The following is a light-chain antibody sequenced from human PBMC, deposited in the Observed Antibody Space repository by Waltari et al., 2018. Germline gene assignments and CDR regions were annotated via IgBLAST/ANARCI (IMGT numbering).Light chain of an antibody. V-gene: IGLV2-11*01. J-gene: IGLJ2*01. CDR1: RSDVGGSNY. CDR3: CSYAGTSVL. Sequence: QSALTQPRPVAGSPGQSVTIPCTGTRSDVGGSNYVSWYQQHPGKAPKPIIDDVTKRPSGVPDRFSGSKSGNTASLTISGLQAEDEADYYCCSYAGTSVLFGGGTKLTVL. CDR2: DVT.